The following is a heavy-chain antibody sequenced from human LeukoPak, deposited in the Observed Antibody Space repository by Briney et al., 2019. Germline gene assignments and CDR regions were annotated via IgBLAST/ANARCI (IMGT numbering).Heavy chain of an antibody. D-gene: IGHD7-27*01. CDR1: GGSISSYY. V-gene: IGHV4-59*01. CDR2: IYYSGST. J-gene: IGHJ4*02. CDR3: ARDSGELGIEY. Sequence: PSETLSLTCTVSGGSISSYYWSWIRQPPGKGLEWIGYIYYSGSTNYNPSLKSRVNISVDTSKNQCSLKLSSVAAADTAVYYCARDSGELGIEYWVQGTLVTVSS.